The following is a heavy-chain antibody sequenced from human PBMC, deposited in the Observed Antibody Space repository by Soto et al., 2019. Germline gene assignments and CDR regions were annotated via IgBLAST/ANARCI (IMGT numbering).Heavy chain of an antibody. D-gene: IGHD3-16*02. CDR3: AREAPYDYIWGSYRSHGGAGYFDY. CDR2: IYYSGST. V-gene: IGHV4-31*03. J-gene: IGHJ4*02. CDR1: GGSISSGGYY. Sequence: PSETLSLTCTVSGGSISSGGYYWSWIRQHPGKGLEWIGYIYYSGSTYYNPSLKSRVTISVDTSKNQFSLKLSSVTAADTAVYYCAREAPYDYIWGSYRSHGGAGYFDYWGQGTLVTVSS.